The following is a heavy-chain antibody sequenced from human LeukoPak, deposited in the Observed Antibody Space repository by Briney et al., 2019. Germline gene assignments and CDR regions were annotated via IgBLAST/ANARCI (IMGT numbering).Heavy chain of an antibody. CDR3: AHSEGRVTMVRGVIKSTCDAFDI. Sequence: SGPTLVKPTQTLTLTCTFSGFSLSTSGVGVGWIRQPPGKALEWLALIYWNDDKRYSPSLKSRLTITKDTSKNQVVLTMTNMDPVDTATYYCAHSEGRVTMVRGVIKSTCDAFDIWGQGTMVTVSS. J-gene: IGHJ3*02. CDR2: IYWNDDK. CDR1: GFSLSTSGVG. D-gene: IGHD3-10*01. V-gene: IGHV2-5*01.